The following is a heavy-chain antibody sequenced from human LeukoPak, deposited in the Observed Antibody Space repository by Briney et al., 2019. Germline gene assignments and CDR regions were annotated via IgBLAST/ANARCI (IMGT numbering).Heavy chain of an antibody. D-gene: IGHD5-12*01. CDR1: GFTFSSYW. Sequence: QPGGSLRLSCAASGFTFSSYWMHWVRQAPGKGLVWVSRINSDGSSITYADSVKGRFTISRDNAKNTLYLQMNGLRVEDTAVYYCAREGRVSGYDFDCWGQGTLVTVSS. J-gene: IGHJ4*02. CDR3: AREGRVSGYDFDC. CDR2: INSDGSSI. V-gene: IGHV3-74*03.